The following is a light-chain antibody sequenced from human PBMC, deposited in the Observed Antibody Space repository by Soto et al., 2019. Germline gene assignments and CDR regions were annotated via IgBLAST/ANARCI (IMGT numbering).Light chain of an antibody. J-gene: IGKJ5*01. CDR2: AAS. CDR3: QNYDSAPIT. Sequence: DIQMTQSPSSLSATVGDRVSITCRASQGISNYLAWYQQKPGKAPKVLIYAASTLQPGVPSRFSGSGSGTYSTLTINSLHPDDIATYFCQNYDSAPITFGQGTRLENK. CDR1: QGISNY. V-gene: IGKV1-27*01.